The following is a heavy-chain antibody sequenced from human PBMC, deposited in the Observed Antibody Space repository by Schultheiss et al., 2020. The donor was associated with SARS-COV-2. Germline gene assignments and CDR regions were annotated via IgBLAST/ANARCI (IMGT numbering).Heavy chain of an antibody. Sequence: GGSLRLSCAASGFTFSSYAMHWVRQAPGKGLEYVSAISSNGGSTYYADSVKGRFTISRDNSKNTLYLQMSSLRAEDTAVYYCVKWDYNDSSGPHYYYYGMDVWGQGTTVTVSS. D-gene: IGHD3-22*01. CDR1: GFTFSSYA. CDR2: ISSNGGST. CDR3: VKWDYNDSSGPHYYYYGMDV. V-gene: IGHV3-64D*06. J-gene: IGHJ6*02.